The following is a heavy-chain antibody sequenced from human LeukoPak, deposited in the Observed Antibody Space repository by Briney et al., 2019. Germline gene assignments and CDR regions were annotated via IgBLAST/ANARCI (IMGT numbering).Heavy chain of an antibody. D-gene: IGHD5-18*01. CDR1: GFTFSSYS. J-gene: IGHJ6*03. CDR3: ARAGGRIQLWLRPYYYYMDV. Sequence: GGSLRLSCAASGFTFSSYSMNWVRQAPGKGLEWVSSISSSSSFIYYADSVKGRFTISRDNAKNSLFLQMNSLRAEDTSVYYCARAGGRIQLWLRPYYYYMDVWGKGTTVTVSS. V-gene: IGHV3-21*01. CDR2: ISSSSSFI.